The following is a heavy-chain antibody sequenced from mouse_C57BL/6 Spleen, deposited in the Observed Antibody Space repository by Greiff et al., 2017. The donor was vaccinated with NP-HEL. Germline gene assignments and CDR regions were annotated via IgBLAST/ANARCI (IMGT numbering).Heavy chain of an antibody. CDR1: GYAFTNYL. CDR3: ARSRYFDV. V-gene: IGHV1-54*01. Sequence: QVQLQQSGAELVRPGTSVKVSCKASGYAFTNYLIEWVKQRPGQGLEWIGVINPGSGGTNYNEKFKGKATLTADKSSSTAYMQLSSLTSEDSAVHFCARSRYFDVWGTGTTVTVSS. J-gene: IGHJ1*03. CDR2: INPGSGGT.